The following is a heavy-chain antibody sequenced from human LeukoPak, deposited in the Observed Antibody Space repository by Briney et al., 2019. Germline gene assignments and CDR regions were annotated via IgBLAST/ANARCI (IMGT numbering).Heavy chain of an antibody. V-gene: IGHV3-23*01. CDR3: AKDSRRFDY. CDR1: GLTFNYYA. CDR2: ITGSGDAT. Sequence: GGSLRLSCAASGLTFNYYAMSWVRLAPGEGLEWVSAITGSGDATYYTDSVKGRFTISRDNSKNTVSLQMNSLRAEDTAVYYCAKDSRRFDYWGQGTLVTVSS. J-gene: IGHJ4*02.